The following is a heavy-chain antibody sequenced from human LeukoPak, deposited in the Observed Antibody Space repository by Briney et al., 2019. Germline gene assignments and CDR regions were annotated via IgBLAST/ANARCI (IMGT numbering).Heavy chain of an antibody. J-gene: IGHJ5*01. CDR3: ARECVRNWFDS. V-gene: IGHV3-7*01. D-gene: IGHD5/OR15-5a*01. CDR2: IKQDGSEK. CDR1: GFTFSSYW. Sequence: PGGSLRLSCAASGFTFSSYWISWVRQAPGKGLEWVANIKQDGSEKYYVDSVKGRFTISRDNAKNSLYLQMNSLRAEDTAVYYCARECVRNWFDSWGQGTLVTVSS.